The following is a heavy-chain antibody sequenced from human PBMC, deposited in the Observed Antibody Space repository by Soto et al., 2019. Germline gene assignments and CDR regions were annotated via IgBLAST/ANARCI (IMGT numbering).Heavy chain of an antibody. Sequence: ESGGGLVQPGGSLRLSCAASGFTVSSNYMSWVRQAPGKGLEWVSVIYSGGSTYYADSVKGRFTISRDNSKNTLYLQMNSLRAEDTAVYYCARGPGAYCSGGSCYSDDAFDIWGQGTMVTVSS. CDR2: IYSGGST. CDR3: ARGPGAYCSGGSCYSDDAFDI. J-gene: IGHJ3*02. CDR1: GFTVSSNY. D-gene: IGHD2-15*01. V-gene: IGHV3-66*01.